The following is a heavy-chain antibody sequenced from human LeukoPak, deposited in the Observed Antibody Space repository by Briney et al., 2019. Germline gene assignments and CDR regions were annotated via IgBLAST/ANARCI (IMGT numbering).Heavy chain of an antibody. D-gene: IGHD6-19*01. Sequence: SRTLSLTCAISGDSVSSNSAAWNWIRQSPSRGLEWLGRTYYRSKWYNDYAVSVKSRITINPDTSKNQFSLQLNSVTPEDTAVYYCARGQRIAVAGGNYYYYYYMDVWGKGTTVTVSS. CDR2: TYYRSKWYN. CDR3: ARGQRIAVAGGNYYYYYYMDV. V-gene: IGHV6-1*01. CDR1: GDSVSSNSAA. J-gene: IGHJ6*03.